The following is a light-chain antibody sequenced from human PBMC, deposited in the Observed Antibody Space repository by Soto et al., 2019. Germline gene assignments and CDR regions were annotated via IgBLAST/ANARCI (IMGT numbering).Light chain of an antibody. CDR3: QTWGTDVSV. CDR1: SGHSSYA. Sequence: SASAPLGASVKLTCTLSSGHSSYAIAWHQQQPEKGPRFLMRLNSDGSHNKGYGIPDRFSGSSSGAERYLTISSLQSEDEADYYCQTWGTDVSVFGGGTQLTVL. CDR2: LNSDGSH. J-gene: IGLJ7*01. V-gene: IGLV4-69*01.